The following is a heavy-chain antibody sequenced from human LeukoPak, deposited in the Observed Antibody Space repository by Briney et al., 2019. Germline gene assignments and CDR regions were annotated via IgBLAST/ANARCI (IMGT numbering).Heavy chain of an antibody. D-gene: IGHD5-18*01. J-gene: IGHJ4*02. CDR3: ARADVDTAMVSWDY. Sequence: SGTLSLTCAVSGGSISTYNWWSWVRQPPGKGLEWIGEIFYSGSINYNPSLKSRVTLSLDKSKNQFSLQLSSVTAADTAMYYCARADVDTAMVSWDYWGQGTLVTVSS. V-gene: IGHV4-4*02. CDR1: GGSISTYNW. CDR2: IFYSGSI.